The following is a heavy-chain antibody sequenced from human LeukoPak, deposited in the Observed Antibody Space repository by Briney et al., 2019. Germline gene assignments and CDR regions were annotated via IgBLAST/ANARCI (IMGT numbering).Heavy chain of an antibody. V-gene: IGHV3-23*01. J-gene: IGHJ4*02. D-gene: IGHD2-21*02. CDR2: ISGSGGST. CDR3: ARDPVAPEFCGGDCYSPFFDY. CDR1: GFTFSSYA. Sequence: GGPLRLSCAASGFTFSSYAMSGVPQAPGKGLEWVSAISGSGGSTYYADSVKGRFTISRDNSKNTLYLQMNSLRAEDTAVYYCARDPVAPEFCGGDCYSPFFDYWGQGTLVTVSS.